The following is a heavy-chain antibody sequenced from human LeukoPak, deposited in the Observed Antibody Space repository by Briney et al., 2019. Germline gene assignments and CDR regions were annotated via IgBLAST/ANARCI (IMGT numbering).Heavy chain of an antibody. J-gene: IGHJ3*02. CDR1: GFTFDDYG. V-gene: IGHV3-20*01. CDR3: ARVGRDDAFDI. CDR2: INWNGGST. Sequence: GGSLRLSCAASGFTFDDYGMSWVRQALGKGLEWVSGINWNGGSTGYADSVKGRFTISRDNAKNSLYLQMNSLRAEDTALYHCARVGRDDAFDIWGQGTMVTVSS.